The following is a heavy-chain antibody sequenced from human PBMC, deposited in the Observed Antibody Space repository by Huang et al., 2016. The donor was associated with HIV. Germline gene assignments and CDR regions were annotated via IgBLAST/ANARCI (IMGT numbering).Heavy chain of an antibody. D-gene: IGHD3-22*01. Sequence: QVQLQQWGAGLLKPSETLSLTCAVYGGSFSGYYWGWLRQPPGKGLEWIGENNHSGSTHYNPSLNSRVPISVDTSKTQFSLKLNSVTAADTAVYYCARGPDYYDSSGREAFDIWGQGTMVTVSS. V-gene: IGHV4-34*01. J-gene: IGHJ3*02. CDR3: ARGPDYYDSSGREAFDI. CDR2: NNHSGST. CDR1: GGSFSGYY.